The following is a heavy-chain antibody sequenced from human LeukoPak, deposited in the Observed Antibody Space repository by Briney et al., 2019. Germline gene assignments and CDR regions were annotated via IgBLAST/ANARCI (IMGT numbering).Heavy chain of an antibody. CDR1: GGSISSYY. V-gene: IGHV4-59*01. Sequence: SETLSLTCTVSGGSISSYYWSWIRQPPGKGLEWIGYIYYSGSTNYNPSLKSRVTISVDTSKNQFSLKLSSVTAADTAVYYCARGDYDILTGYYTGAFDIWGQGTLVTVAS. CDR3: ARGDYDILTGYYTGAFDI. J-gene: IGHJ4*02. D-gene: IGHD3-9*01. CDR2: IYYSGST.